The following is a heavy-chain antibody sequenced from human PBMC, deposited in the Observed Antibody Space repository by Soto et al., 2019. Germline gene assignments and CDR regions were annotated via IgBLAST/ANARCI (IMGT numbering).Heavy chain of an antibody. J-gene: IGHJ4*02. CDR1: GYTFTSYG. CDR3: AGVEGITMIVVAPDY. CDR2: ISAYNGNT. V-gene: IGHV1-18*01. Sequence: GASVKVSCKASGYTFTSYGISWVRQAPGQGLEWMGWISAYNGNTNYAQKLQGRVTMTTDTSTSTAYMELRSLRSDDTAVYYFAGVEGITMIVVAPDYGGKGTRVTVSS. D-gene: IGHD3-22*01.